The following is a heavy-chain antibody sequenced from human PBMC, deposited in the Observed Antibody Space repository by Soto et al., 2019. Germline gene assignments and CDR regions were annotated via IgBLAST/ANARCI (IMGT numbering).Heavy chain of an antibody. J-gene: IGHJ4*01. CDR2: IGGSGGST. V-gene: IGHV3-23*01. CDR3: AKAGITGTTVVDY. Sequence: GGSLRLSCAASGFTFSSYAMSWVRPAPGKGLEWVSAIGGSGGSTYYADSVKGRFTISRDNSKNTLYLQMNSLRDEDTAVYYCAKAGITGTTVVDYWGQGTLVTVSS. D-gene: IGHD1-7*01. CDR1: GFTFSSYA.